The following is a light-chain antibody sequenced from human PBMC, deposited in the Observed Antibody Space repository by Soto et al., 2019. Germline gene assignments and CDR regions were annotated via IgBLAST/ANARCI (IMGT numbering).Light chain of an antibody. V-gene: IGLV2-8*01. CDR3: SSYAGSNIVV. CDR2: EVS. CDR1: SSDVGGYNF. J-gene: IGLJ2*01. Sequence: QSALTQPPSASGSPGQSVTISCTGTSSDVGGYNFVSWYQQHPGKAPKLMIYEVSERPSGVPDRFSGSKSGNMASLTVSGLQAEDEADYYCSSYAGSNIVVFGGGTKLTVL.